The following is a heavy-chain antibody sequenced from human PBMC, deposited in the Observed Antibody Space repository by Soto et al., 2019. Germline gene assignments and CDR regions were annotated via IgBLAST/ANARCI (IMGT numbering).Heavy chain of an antibody. CDR2: INPNSGGT. CDR3: AVRHSSGSHFDY. Sequence: ASVKVSCKASGYTFTGYYMHWVRQAPGQGLEWMGWINPNSGGTNYAQKFQGRVTMTRDTSISTAYMELSRLRSDDTAVYYCAVRHSSGSHFDYWGQGTLVTDSS. V-gene: IGHV1-2*02. J-gene: IGHJ4*02. D-gene: IGHD3-22*01. CDR1: GYTFTGYY.